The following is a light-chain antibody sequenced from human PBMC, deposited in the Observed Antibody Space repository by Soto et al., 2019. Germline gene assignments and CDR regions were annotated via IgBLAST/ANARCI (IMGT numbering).Light chain of an antibody. CDR2: ATS. J-gene: IGKJ2*01. CDR3: QQSYITPYT. Sequence: DIQMTQSPSSLSASVGDRVTITCRARQTISNFLNWYQQKPRKAPKLLLYATSTLQSGVPSMFSGSGSGPDFTPTISSSQPEDFATYYCQQSYITPYTFGQGTKLEIK. CDR1: QTISNF. V-gene: IGKV1-39*01.